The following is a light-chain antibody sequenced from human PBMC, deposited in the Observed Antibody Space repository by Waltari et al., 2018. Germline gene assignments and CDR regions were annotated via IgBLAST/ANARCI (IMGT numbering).Light chain of an antibody. CDR2: GAS. CDR1: QSIRSN. CDR3: QQYDNWLGT. Sequence: EIVMTQSPATRSAFPGERATLTCRASQSIRSNLAWYQHTPGQAPRLLIYGASTRATGIPARFSGSGSGTEFTLTISSLQSEDFAVYFCQQYDNWLGTFGQGTKVEIK. V-gene: IGKV3-15*01. J-gene: IGKJ1*01.